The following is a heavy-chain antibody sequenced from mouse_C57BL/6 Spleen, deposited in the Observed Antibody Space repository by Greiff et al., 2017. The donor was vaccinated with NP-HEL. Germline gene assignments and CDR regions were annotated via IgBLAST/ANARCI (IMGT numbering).Heavy chain of an antibody. D-gene: IGHD2-4*01. J-gene: IGHJ1*03. CDR3: ARGYDYDGDWYVDV. V-gene: IGHV3-6*01. CDR2: ISYDGSN. CDR1: GYSITSGYY. Sequence: EVKLVESGPGLVKPSQSLSLTCSVTGYSITSGYYWNWIRQFPGNKLEWMGYISYDGSNNYNPSLKNRISITRDTSKNQFSLKLNSVTTGDPASYYGARGYDYDGDWYVDVWGTGTTVTVSS.